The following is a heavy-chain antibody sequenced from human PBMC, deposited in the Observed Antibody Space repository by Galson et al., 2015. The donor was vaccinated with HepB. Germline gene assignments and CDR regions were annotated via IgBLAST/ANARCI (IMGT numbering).Heavy chain of an antibody. CDR2: ISSSSSYT. V-gene: IGHV3-11*05. D-gene: IGHD3-10*01. CDR1: GFTFSDYY. CDR3: ARDDGSGSYYDY. Sequence: SLRLSCAASGFTFSDYYMSWIRQAPGKGLEWVSYISSSSSYTNYADSVKGRFTISRDNAKNSLYLQMNSLGAEDTAVYYCARDDGSGSYYDYWGQGTLVTVSS. J-gene: IGHJ4*02.